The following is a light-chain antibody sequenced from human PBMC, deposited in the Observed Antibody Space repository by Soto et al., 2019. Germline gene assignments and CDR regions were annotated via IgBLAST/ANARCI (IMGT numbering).Light chain of an antibody. V-gene: IGLV2-14*01. J-gene: IGLJ1*01. CDR3: CSYTRSGTLI. CDR1: SGDIGDYNY. Sequence: QSVLTQPAPVSWAPGQSITLSCVGTSGDIGDYNYVSWYQQHPGKVPKVIIYDVSNRPSGVSYRFSGTKSGNTASLTVSGLQAEDEADYYCCSYTRSGTLIFGTGTKVTVL. CDR2: DVS.